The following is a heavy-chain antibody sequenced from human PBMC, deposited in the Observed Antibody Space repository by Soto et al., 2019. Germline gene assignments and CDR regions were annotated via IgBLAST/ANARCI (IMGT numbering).Heavy chain of an antibody. CDR3: ARHPVGYDFWSGTRYYFDY. D-gene: IGHD3-3*01. J-gene: IGHJ4*02. CDR2: IYYSGST. V-gene: IGHV4-59*08. CDR1: GGSISSYY. Sequence: QVQLQESGPGLVKPSETLSLTCTVSGGSISSYYWSWIRQPPGKGLEWIGYIYYSGSTNYNPSLKGRVTISVDTSKNQFSLKLSSVTAADTAVYYCARHPVGYDFWSGTRYYFDYWGQGTLVTVSS.